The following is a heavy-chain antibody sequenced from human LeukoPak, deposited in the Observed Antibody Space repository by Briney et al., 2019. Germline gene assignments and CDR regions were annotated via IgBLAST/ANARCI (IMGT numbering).Heavy chain of an antibody. Sequence: GESLKISCKGSGYGSGYSFTSHWIAWVRQMPGKGLEWMGIIYPRDSNTIYSPSFQGQVTISVDTSINTAYLQWSSLKASDTAMYYCARLSGSYYSAFDIWGLGTMVTVSS. CDR3: ARLSGSYYSAFDI. D-gene: IGHD1-26*01. V-gene: IGHV5-51*01. CDR1: GYSFTSHW. CDR2: IYPRDSNT. J-gene: IGHJ3*02.